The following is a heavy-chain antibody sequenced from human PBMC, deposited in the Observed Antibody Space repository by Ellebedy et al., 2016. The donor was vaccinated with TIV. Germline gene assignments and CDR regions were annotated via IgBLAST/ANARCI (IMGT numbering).Heavy chain of an antibody. D-gene: IGHD3-10*01. Sequence: PGGSLRLSCAGSGFTFSSYWIHWVRQAPGKGPVWVSRINSDGTTINYADSVEGRFTISRDNAKNTLYLQMNSLRAEDTAVYYCARAGSDRFDYWGQGTLVTVSS. CDR1: GFTFSSYW. CDR3: ARAGSDRFDY. J-gene: IGHJ4*02. V-gene: IGHV3-74*01. CDR2: INSDGTTI.